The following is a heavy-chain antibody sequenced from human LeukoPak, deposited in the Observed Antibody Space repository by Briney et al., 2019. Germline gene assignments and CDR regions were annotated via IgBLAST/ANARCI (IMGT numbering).Heavy chain of an antibody. D-gene: IGHD5-24*01. J-gene: IGHJ4*02. CDR3: AKLLGTVTTYDS. Sequence: PGGSLRLSCEASGFTFSGNWMSWVRQAPGKGLEWVASINPDGSLKLCVDSVKGRFDISRDNTKSSLYLQMNSLGAEDTAMYYCAKLLGTVTTYDSWGQGTRVTVSS. V-gene: IGHV3-7*01. CDR1: GFTFSGNW. CDR2: INPDGSLK.